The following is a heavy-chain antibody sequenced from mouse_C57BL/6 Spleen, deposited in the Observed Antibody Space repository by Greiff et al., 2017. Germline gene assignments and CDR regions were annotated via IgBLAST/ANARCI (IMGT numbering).Heavy chain of an antibody. CDR1: GYTFTDYY. CDR3: ARWGYDCDGIDY. V-gene: IGHV1-76*01. Sequence: QVQLKESGAELVRPGASVKLSCKASGYTFTDYYINWVKQRPGQGLEWIARIYPGSGNTYYNEKFKGKATLTAEKSSSTAYMQLSSLTSEDSAVYFCARWGYDCDGIDYWGQGTTLTVSS. J-gene: IGHJ2*01. D-gene: IGHD2-4*01. CDR2: IYPGSGNT.